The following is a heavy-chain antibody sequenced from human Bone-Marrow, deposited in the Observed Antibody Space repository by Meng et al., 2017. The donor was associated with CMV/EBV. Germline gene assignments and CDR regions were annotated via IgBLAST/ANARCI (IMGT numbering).Heavy chain of an antibody. CDR2: IRYDGSNK. CDR3: AKKEAAAGVFYYGMDV. V-gene: IGHV3-30*02. J-gene: IGHJ6*02. Sequence: GESLKISCAASGFTFSSYNMHWVRQAPGKGLEWVTFIRYDGSNKYYADSVKGRFTISRDNSKNTLYLQMNSLRAEDTAVYYCAKKEAAAGVFYYGMDVWGQGTTVTVSS. CDR1: GFTFSSYN. D-gene: IGHD6-13*01.